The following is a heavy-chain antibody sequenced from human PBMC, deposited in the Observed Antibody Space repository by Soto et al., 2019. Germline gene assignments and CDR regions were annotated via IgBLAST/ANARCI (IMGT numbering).Heavy chain of an antibody. CDR3: ASAAFDKLCDY. D-gene: IGHD5-18*01. CDR2: IYYSGTT. V-gene: IGHV4-59*01. Sequence: SETLSLTCTVSGGSISSYYWSWIRQPPGKRLEWIGYIYYSGTTNYNPSLKSRVTMSVDTSKNQFSLKLSSVTAADTAVYYCASAAFDKLCDYWGQGTPVTVSS. CDR1: GGSISSYY. J-gene: IGHJ4*02.